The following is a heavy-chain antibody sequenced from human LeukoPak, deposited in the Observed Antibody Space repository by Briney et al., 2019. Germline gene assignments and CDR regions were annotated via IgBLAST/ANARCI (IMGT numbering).Heavy chain of an antibody. J-gene: IGHJ4*02. Sequence: SETLSLTCTVSGGSFSSYYWSWIRQPAGKGLEWIGRIYTSGSTNYNPSLKSRVTMSVDTSKNQFSLKLSSVTPATTAVYYCARLGYCSSTSCSDDYWGQGTLVTASS. CDR2: IYTSGST. V-gene: IGHV4-4*07. CDR3: ARLGYCSSTSCSDDY. CDR1: GGSFSSYY. D-gene: IGHD2-2*01.